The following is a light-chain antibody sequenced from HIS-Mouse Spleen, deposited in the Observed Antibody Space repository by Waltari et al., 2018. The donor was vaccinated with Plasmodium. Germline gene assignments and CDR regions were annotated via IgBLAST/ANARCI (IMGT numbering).Light chain of an antibody. CDR3: QVWDSSSDHPYV. CDR1: NIGGKS. J-gene: IGLJ1*01. CDR2: DDS. Sequence: SYVLTQPPSVSVSPGKTATITCGGHNIGGKSVHWYQQKPGQAPVLVVYDDSDRPSGIPERFSGSNSGNTATLTISRVEAGDEADYYCQVWDSSSDHPYVFGTGTKVTVL. V-gene: IGLV3-21*03.